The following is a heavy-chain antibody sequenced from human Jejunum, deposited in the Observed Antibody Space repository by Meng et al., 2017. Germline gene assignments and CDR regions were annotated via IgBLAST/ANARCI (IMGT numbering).Heavy chain of an antibody. CDR2: SYWDDDK. CDR1: GFSLSTSGVG. Sequence: SGPTLVKPTETLTLTCTFSGFSLSTSGVGVGWIRQPPGKSLECLALSYWDDDKRYNPSLKNRLTINKDTSKNQVVLTMTNTDPVDTGTYYCAHRRAGVTQWNYGDFDYWGQGTLVTVSS. D-gene: IGHD4-23*01. J-gene: IGHJ4*02. V-gene: IGHV2-5*02. CDR3: AHRRAGVTQWNYGDFDY.